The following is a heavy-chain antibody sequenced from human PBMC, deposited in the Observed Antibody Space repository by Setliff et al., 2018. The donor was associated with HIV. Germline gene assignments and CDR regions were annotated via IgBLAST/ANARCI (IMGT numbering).Heavy chain of an antibody. Sequence: ASETLSLTCTVSGGSISSGDCYWSWVRQHPGKGLEWIGYMYYSGSTYYNPSLKSRITISVDTSKNQFSLKLSSVTAADTAVYYCATWEGSFDYWGQGTLVTVSS. CDR1: GGSISSGDCY. D-gene: IGHD1-26*01. CDR3: ATWEGSFDY. V-gene: IGHV4-31*03. J-gene: IGHJ4*02. CDR2: MYYSGST.